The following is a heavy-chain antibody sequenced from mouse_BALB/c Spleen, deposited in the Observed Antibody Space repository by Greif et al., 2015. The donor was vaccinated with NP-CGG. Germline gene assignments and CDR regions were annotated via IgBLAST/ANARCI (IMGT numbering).Heavy chain of an antibody. Sequence: QVQLQQSGPELVKPGASVTISCKASGYAFSSSWMNWVKQRPGQGLEWIGRIYPGDGDTNYNGKFKGKATLTADNSSSTAYMQLSSLTSVDSAVYFCARTGGRPSHYYAMDYWGQGTSVTVSS. V-gene: IGHV1-82*01. D-gene: IGHD1-1*02. CDR1: GYAFSSSW. J-gene: IGHJ4*01. CDR2: IYPGDGDT. CDR3: ARTGGRPSHYYAMDY.